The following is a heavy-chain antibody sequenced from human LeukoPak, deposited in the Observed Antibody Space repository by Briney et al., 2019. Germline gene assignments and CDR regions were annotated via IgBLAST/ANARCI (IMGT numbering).Heavy chain of an antibody. CDR3: AKDTVSARVRGVIDY. CDR2: ISGSGGST. CDR1: GFTFSSYA. V-gene: IGHV3-23*01. Sequence: SGGSLRLSCAASGFTFSSYAMSWVRQAPGKGLEWVSAISGSGGSTYYADSVKGRFTISRDNSKNTLYLQMNSLRAEDTAVYYCAKDTVSARVRGVIDYWGQGTLVTVSS. J-gene: IGHJ4*02. D-gene: IGHD3-10*01.